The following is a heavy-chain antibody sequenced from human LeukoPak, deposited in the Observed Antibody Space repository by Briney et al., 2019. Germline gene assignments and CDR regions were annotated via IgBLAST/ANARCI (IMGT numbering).Heavy chain of an antibody. V-gene: IGHV3-66*01. CDR2: IYSGGDT. D-gene: IGHD5-24*01. J-gene: IGHJ4*02. CDR3: ARDPPAVAINTYG. Sequence: GGSLRLSCAASGVTVSNNFMLCVSQAPGKGLEWVSLIYSGGDTHYADSVKGRFTISRDNSKNTLYLQMNNLRAEDTAVYYCARDPPAVAINTYGWGQGTLVTVSS. CDR1: GVTVSNNF.